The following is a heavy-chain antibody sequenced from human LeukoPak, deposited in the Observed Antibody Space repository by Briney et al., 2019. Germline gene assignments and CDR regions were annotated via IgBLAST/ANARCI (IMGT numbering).Heavy chain of an antibody. CDR3: AKPQYCSSTSCYGYYYGMDV. D-gene: IGHD2-2*01. Sequence: GGSLRLSCAASGFTFSSYAMNWVRQAPGKGLEWVSGISGSGGGTNYADSVKGRFTISRDNSKNTLYLQMNSLRVEDTALYYCAKPQYCSSTSCYGYYYGMDVWGQGTTVTVSS. CDR2: ISGSGGGT. CDR1: GFTFSSYA. V-gene: IGHV3-23*01. J-gene: IGHJ6*02.